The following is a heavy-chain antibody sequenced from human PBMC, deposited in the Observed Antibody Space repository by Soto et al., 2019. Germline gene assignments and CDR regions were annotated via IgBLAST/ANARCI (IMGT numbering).Heavy chain of an antibody. V-gene: IGHV4-34*01. CDR1: GGSFSGYY. D-gene: IGHD3-16*01. CDR2: INHSGST. Sequence: PSETLSLTCAVYGGSFSGYYWSWIRQPPGKGLEWIGEINHSGSTNYNPSLKSRVTISVDTSKNQFSLKLSSVTAADTAVYYCASLMNDYFDYWGQGTLVTVSS. CDR3: ASLMNDYFDY. J-gene: IGHJ4*02.